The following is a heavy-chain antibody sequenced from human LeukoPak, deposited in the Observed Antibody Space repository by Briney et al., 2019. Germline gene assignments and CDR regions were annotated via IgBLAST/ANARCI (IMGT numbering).Heavy chain of an antibody. CDR2: IYYSGST. D-gene: IGHD3-3*01. Sequence: PSETLSLTCTVSGGPISSYYWSWIRQPPGKGLEWIGYIYYSGSTNYNPSLKSRVTISVDTSKNQFSLKLSSVTAADTAVYYCARLGDDFWSGRGSFDPWGQGTLVTVSS. V-gene: IGHV4-59*01. CDR3: ARLGDDFWSGRGSFDP. J-gene: IGHJ5*02. CDR1: GGPISSYY.